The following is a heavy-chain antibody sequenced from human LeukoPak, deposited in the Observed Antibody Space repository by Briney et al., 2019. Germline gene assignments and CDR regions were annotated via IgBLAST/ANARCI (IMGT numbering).Heavy chain of an antibody. D-gene: IGHD3-22*01. CDR1: GFSFRRNS. V-gene: IGHV3-48*02. CDR2: ISSSSGTI. Sequence: GGSLRLSCEASGFSFRRNSMNCLRQAPGKGLEWVSFISSSSGTIYYADSVKGRFTISRDNAENSLYLQMNSLRDEDTAVYYCARGDSSGYHCYFDSWGQGTLVTVSS. J-gene: IGHJ4*02. CDR3: ARGDSSGYHCYFDS.